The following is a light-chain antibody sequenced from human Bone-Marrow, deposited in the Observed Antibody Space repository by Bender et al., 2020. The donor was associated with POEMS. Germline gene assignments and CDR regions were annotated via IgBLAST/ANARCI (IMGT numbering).Light chain of an antibody. CDR1: SSDIGAYKY. CDR2: DVS. J-gene: IGLJ2*01. V-gene: IGLV2-14*03. Sequence: QSALTQPASVSGSPGQSITISCFGTSSDIGAYKYVSWYQHHPGKAPKLMIYDVSYRTSGVSNRFSGSKSGNTASLTISGLQPEDEASYYCSSYTTSLTRVFGGGTKVTVL. CDR3: SSYTTSLTRV.